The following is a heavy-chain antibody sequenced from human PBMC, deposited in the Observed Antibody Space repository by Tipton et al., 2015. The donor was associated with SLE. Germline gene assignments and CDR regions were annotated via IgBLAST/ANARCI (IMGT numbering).Heavy chain of an antibody. CDR1: GFTFSSYD. CDR3: ARAWDY. CDR2: IGTAGDT. V-gene: IGHV3-13*01. Sequence: QLVQSGGGLVQPGGSLRLSCAASGFTFSSYDMHWVRQATGKGLEWVSAIGTAGDTYYADSVKGRFTISRDNSKNTLYLQMNSLRAEDTAVYYCARAWDYWGQGNLVTVSS. J-gene: IGHJ4*02.